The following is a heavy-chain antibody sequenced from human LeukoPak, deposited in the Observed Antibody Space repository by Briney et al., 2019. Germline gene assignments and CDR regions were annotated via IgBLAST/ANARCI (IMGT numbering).Heavy chain of an antibody. CDR2: TNRDDSDT. D-gene: IGHD3-22*01. CDR3: ARSANYFDTIGQDY. Sequence: GGSVTLFCAPSGFTFSGYWMHWVRQAPGKGLVWVSRTNRDDSDTSYADSVKGRFTISRDKAKSTLYLQMNSLRVEDTAVYYCARSANYFDTIGQDYWGQGPVATVSS. J-gene: IGHJ1*01. CDR1: GFTFSGYW. V-gene: IGHV3-74*01.